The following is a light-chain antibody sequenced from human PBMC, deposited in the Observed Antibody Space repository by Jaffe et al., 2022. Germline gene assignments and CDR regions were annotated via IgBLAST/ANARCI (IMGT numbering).Light chain of an antibody. CDR3: QQYGSSPPT. CDR2: GAS. V-gene: IGKV3-20*01. J-gene: IGKJ1*01. CDR1: QSVSSNY. Sequence: IVLTQSPGTLSLSPGERATLSCRASQSVSSNYLAWYQRKPGQAPRVLIYGASSRATGIPDRFSGSGSGTDFTLTINRLEPEDFAVYYCQQYGSSPPTFGQGTKVEIK.